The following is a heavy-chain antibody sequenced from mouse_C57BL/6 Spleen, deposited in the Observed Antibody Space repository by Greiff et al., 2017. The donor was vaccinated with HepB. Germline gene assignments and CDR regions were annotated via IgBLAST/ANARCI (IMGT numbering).Heavy chain of an antibody. Sequence: EVQLVESEGGLVQPGSSMKLSCTASGFTFSDYYMAWVRQVPEKGLEWVANINYDGSSTYYLDSLKSRFIISRDNAKNILYLQMSSLKSEDTATYYCARDRDSNYFDYWGQGTTLTVSS. CDR3: ARDRDSNYFDY. D-gene: IGHD2-5*01. J-gene: IGHJ2*01. V-gene: IGHV5-16*01. CDR1: GFTFSDYY. CDR2: INYDGSST.